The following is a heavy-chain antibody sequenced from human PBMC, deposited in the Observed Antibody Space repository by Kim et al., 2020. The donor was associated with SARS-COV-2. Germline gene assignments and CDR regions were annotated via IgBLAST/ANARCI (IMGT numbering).Heavy chain of an antibody. Sequence: SETLSLTCTVSGGSISSYYWGWIRQPPGKGLEWIGYISYDGSTYYNPSLKSRVTISVDTSKNQFSLKLSSVTAADTAVHYCVRVTGGSGWYLDNWGQGT. V-gene: IGHV4-59*01. D-gene: IGHD6-19*01. J-gene: IGHJ4*02. CDR3: VRVTGGSGWYLDN. CDR2: ISYDGST. CDR1: GGSISSYY.